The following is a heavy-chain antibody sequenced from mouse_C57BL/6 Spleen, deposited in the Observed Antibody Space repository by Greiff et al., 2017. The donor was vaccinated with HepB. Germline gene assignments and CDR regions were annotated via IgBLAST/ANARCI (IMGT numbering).Heavy chain of an antibody. J-gene: IGHJ3*01. Sequence: QVQLQQSGAELARPGASVKLSCKASGYTFTSYGISWVKQRTGQGLEWIGEIYPRSGNTYYNEKFKGKATLTADKSSSTAYMELRSLTSEDSAVYFCARSSGDYDGPWFAYWGQGTLVTVSA. V-gene: IGHV1-81*01. D-gene: IGHD2-4*01. CDR3: ARSSGDYDGPWFAY. CDR2: IYPRSGNT. CDR1: GYTFTSYG.